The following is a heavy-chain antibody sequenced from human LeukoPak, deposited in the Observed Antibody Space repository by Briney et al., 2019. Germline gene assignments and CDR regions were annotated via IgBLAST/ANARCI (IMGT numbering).Heavy chain of an antibody. Sequence: SETLSLTCTVSGGSISSYYWSWIRQPPGKGLEWIGYIYHSGSTYYNPSLKSRVTISVDRSKNQFSLKLSSVTAADTAVYYCARDPSGPYCGGDCYKYFDYWGQGTLVTVSS. D-gene: IGHD2-21*01. CDR1: GGSISSYY. J-gene: IGHJ4*02. CDR3: ARDPSGPYCGGDCYKYFDY. V-gene: IGHV4-59*12. CDR2: IYHSGST.